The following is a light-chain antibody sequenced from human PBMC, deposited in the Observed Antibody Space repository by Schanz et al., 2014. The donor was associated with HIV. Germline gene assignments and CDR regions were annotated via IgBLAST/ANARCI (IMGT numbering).Light chain of an antibody. CDR3: AAWDDSLSGWV. CDR1: SSDVGSYNL. CDR2: EVS. V-gene: IGLV2-14*02. J-gene: IGLJ3*02. Sequence: QSALTQPASVAGSPGQPITISCTGTSSDVGSYNLVSWYQQHPGKAPKLMIYEVSKRPSGVSNRFSGSKSGTSASLAISGLRSEDEADYYCAAWDDSLSGWVFGGGTKLTVL.